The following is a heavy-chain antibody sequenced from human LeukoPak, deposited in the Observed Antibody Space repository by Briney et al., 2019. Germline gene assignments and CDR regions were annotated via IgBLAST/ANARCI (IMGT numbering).Heavy chain of an antibody. D-gene: IGHD4/OR15-4a*01. Sequence: SETLSLTCTVYGGSISSYYWSWIRQPPGKGLEWIGYIYYSGSTNYNPSLKSRVTISVDTSKNQFSLKLSSVTAADTAVYYCARGIGTIFYYYMDVWGKGTTVTVSS. CDR3: ARGIGTIFYYYMDV. J-gene: IGHJ6*03. V-gene: IGHV4-59*01. CDR1: GGSISSYY. CDR2: IYYSGST.